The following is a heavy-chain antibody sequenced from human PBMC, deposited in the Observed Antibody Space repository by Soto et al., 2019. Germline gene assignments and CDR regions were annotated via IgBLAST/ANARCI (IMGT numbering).Heavy chain of an antibody. V-gene: IGHV4-31*03. D-gene: IGHD6-6*01. CDR3: AGEYSSSSGYYYYYMDV. CDR2: IYYSGST. J-gene: IGHJ6*03. Sequence: QVQLQESGPGLVNPSQTLSLTCTVSGGSISSGGDYWSWIRQHPGKGLEWIGYIYYSGSTYYNPSPRSRGTRSVDTSKNQFPLKRSSVTAADTAVYYGAGEYSSSSGYYYYYMDVWGKGTTVTVSS. CDR1: GGSISSGGDY.